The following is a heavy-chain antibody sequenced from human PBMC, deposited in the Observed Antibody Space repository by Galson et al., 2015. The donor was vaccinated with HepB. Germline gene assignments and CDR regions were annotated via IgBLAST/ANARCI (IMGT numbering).Heavy chain of an antibody. J-gene: IGHJ4*02. Sequence: SLRLSCAASGFTVSSSYMSWVRQAPGKGLEWLSVIYSGGSTYYAASVKGRFTISRDNPKNTLYLQMNSLRPEDTAVYYCAGLAGAIEARPLDYWGQGTLVTVSS. CDR1: GFTVSSSY. CDR2: IYSGGST. D-gene: IGHD6-6*01. V-gene: IGHV3-53*01. CDR3: AGLAGAIEARPLDY.